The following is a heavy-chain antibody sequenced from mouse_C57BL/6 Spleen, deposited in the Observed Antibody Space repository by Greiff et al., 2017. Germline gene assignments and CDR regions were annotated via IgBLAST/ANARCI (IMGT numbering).Heavy chain of an antibody. V-gene: IGHV6-6*01. CDR1: GFTFSDAW. D-gene: IGHD4-1*01. CDR2: IRNKANNHAT. J-gene: IGHJ2*01. Sequence: EVKVEESGGGLVQPGGSMKLSCAASGFTFSDAWMDWVRQSPGKGLEWVAEIRNKANNHATYYAESVKGRLTIARDDSKSMVYLQMNSLSAEATGFYYGTRGWDGAFDYWGQGTTLTVSS. CDR3: TRGWDGAFDY.